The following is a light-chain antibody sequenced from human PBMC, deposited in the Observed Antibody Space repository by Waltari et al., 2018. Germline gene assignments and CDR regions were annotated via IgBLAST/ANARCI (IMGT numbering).Light chain of an antibody. V-gene: IGLV2-23*01. J-gene: IGLJ2*01. Sequence: QSALTQPASVSGSPGQSITISCTGTSSDVGSYNLVSWFQRHPGKAPELLIYEGTKRPSGVSNRSSGSKSGNTASLTISGLQAEDEADYYCCSYASGSTIIFGGGTKLTVL. CDR1: SSDVGSYNL. CDR3: CSYASGSTII. CDR2: EGT.